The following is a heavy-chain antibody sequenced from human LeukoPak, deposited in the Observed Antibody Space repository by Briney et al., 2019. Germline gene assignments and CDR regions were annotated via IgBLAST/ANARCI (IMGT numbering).Heavy chain of an antibody. Sequence: PGGSLRLSCVASGSASGSTFSSSAMTWVRQAPGKGLEWVSTISSSGGSTYYADSVKGRFTISRDSSKNTLYLQMNSLRAEDTAVYYCAKSASSTWYLGVSAGSNYFDYWGQGTLVTVSS. J-gene: IGHJ4*02. CDR1: GSTFSSSA. CDR3: AKSASSTWYLGVSAGSNYFDY. V-gene: IGHV3-23*01. D-gene: IGHD6-13*01. CDR2: ISSSGGST.